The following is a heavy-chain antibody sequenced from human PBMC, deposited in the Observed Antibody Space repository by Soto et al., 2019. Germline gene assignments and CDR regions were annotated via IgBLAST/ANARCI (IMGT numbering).Heavy chain of an antibody. CDR1: GGSISSFH. CDR2: ISNSGST. V-gene: IGHV4-59*01. D-gene: IGHD1-26*01. Sequence: SETLSLTCTVSGGSISSFHWSWIRQPPGKGLEWIGFISNSGSTNYNPSLKSRVTISLDTSKNQFSLKLSSVSAADTAVYYCARGVVGASTGFQHWGQGTLVTVS. CDR3: ARGVVGASTGFQH. J-gene: IGHJ1*01.